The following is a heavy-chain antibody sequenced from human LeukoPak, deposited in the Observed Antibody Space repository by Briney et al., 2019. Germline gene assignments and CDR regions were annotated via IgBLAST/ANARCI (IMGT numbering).Heavy chain of an antibody. D-gene: IGHD1-26*01. CDR1: GFTFSRHN. J-gene: IGHJ3*02. Sequence: GGSLRLSCAASGFTFSRHNMNWVRQAPGKGLEWVSSVSSSSSYIYYADSVKGRFTISRDNAKNSLYLQMNSLRAEDTAVYYCAREYGGSYYHDAFDIWGQGTMVTVSS. CDR3: AREYGGSYYHDAFDI. CDR2: VSSSSSYI. V-gene: IGHV3-21*01.